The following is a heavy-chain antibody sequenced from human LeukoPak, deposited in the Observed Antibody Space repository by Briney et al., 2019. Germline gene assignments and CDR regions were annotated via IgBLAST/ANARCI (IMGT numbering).Heavy chain of an antibody. J-gene: IGHJ2*01. CDR1: GGSISSYY. CDR2: IYYSGST. Sequence: SETLSLTCTVSGGSISSYYWSWIRQPPGKGLEWIGHIYYSGSTNYNPSLKSRVTISVDTSKNQFSLKLSSVTAADTAVYYCARLLWFGQTSWYFDLWGRGTLVTVSS. V-gene: IGHV4-59*01. D-gene: IGHD3-10*01. CDR3: ARLLWFGQTSWYFDL.